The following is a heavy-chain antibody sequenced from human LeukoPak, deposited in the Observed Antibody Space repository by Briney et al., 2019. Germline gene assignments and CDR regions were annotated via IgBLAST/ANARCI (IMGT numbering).Heavy chain of an antibody. CDR1: GGSISSGGYY. Sequence: SETLSLTCTVSGGSISSGGYYWSWIRQPPGKGLEWIGYIYRSGSTYYNPSLKSRVTMSVDTSKNQFSLKLSSVTAADTAVYYCASSHYDFWSTQAYYMDVWGKGTTVTVSS. CDR3: ASSHYDFWSTQAYYMDV. CDR2: IYRSGST. D-gene: IGHD3-3*01. V-gene: IGHV4-30-2*01. J-gene: IGHJ6*03.